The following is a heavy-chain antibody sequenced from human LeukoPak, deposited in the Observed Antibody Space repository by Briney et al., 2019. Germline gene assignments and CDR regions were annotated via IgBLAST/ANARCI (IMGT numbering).Heavy chain of an antibody. CDR1: GVSFSTTW. CDR2: VSSDGSRT. CDR3: ATDGAYGLTH. V-gene: IGHV3-74*01. J-gene: IGHJ4*02. D-gene: IGHD3/OR15-3a*01. Sequence: GGSLRLSCAASGVSFSTTWMHWVRQAPGKGLMWVSHVSSDGSRTYADSVKGRFTVSRDNNKDMVYLQMSSLRAEDTAVYYCATDGAYGLTHWGQGTMVTVSS.